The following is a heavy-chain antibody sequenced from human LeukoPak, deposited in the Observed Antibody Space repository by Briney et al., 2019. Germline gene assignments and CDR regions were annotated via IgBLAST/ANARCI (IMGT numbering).Heavy chain of an antibody. CDR3: ARLPTMVRGVKPY. Sequence: SETLSLTCAVSGGSISSSNWWSWVRQPPGKGLEWIGEIYHSGSTNYNPSLKSRVTISVDKSKNQFSLKLSSVTAADTAVYYCARLPTMVRGVKPYWGQGTLVIVSS. CDR1: GGSISSSNW. J-gene: IGHJ4*02. CDR2: IYHSGST. D-gene: IGHD3-10*01. V-gene: IGHV4-4*02.